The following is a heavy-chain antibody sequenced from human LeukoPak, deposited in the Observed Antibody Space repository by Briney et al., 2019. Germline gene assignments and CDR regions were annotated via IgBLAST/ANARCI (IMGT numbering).Heavy chain of an antibody. Sequence: PSETLSLTCTVSGGSISSYYWSWIRQPPGKGLEWLGYIYYSGSTNYNPSLKSRVTISVDTSKNQFSLKLSSVTAADTAVYYCATTSHSSSWTYFDYWGQGTLVTVSS. J-gene: IGHJ4*02. D-gene: IGHD6-13*01. CDR3: ATTSHSSSWTYFDY. V-gene: IGHV4-59*01. CDR2: IYYSGST. CDR1: GGSISSYY.